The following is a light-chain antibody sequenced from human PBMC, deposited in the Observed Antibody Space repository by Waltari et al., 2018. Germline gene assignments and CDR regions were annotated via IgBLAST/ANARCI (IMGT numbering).Light chain of an antibody. CDR2: GNT. V-gene: IGLV1-40*01. CDR3: QSFDNYVSGGTV. J-gene: IGLJ3*02. CDR1: SSNIGAGHD. Sequence: QSVLTQPPSVSGAPGQRVTISCTGSSSNIGAGHDVHWSQRLPGTAPKLPIYGNTNRPSGVPDRFSGSKSGTSASLAITGLQAEDEADYFCQSFDNYVSGGTVFGGGTKLAVL.